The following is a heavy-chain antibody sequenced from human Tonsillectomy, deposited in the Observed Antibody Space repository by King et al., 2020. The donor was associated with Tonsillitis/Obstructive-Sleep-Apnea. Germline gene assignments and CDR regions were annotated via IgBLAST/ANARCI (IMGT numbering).Heavy chain of an antibody. V-gene: IGHV3-23*04. CDR1: GFTFSSYV. J-gene: IGHJ3*02. Sequence: VQLVESGGVLVQPGGSLRLSCAASGFTFSSYVMNWVRQAPGKGLEWVSGIVGSDGFTYYADSAKGRFTISRVNSKNTLYLQMSSLRAEDTAVYYCVKGDGYCSGGSCPRAFDIWGQGTMVTVSS. CDR3: VKGDGYCSGGSCPRAFDI. CDR2: IVGSDGFT. D-gene: IGHD2-15*01.